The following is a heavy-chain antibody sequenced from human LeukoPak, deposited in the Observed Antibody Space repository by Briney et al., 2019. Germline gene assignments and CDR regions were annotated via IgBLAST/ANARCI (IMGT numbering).Heavy chain of an antibody. V-gene: IGHV4-59*01. CDR3: ARRVDYGDYEGAHYFDY. CDR1: GGSISSYS. Sequence: SETLSLTCTVSGGSISSYSWSWIRQPPGKGLEWIGYIYYSGSTNYNPSLKSRVTISVDTSKNQLSLKLSSVTAADTAVYYCARRVDYGDYEGAHYFDYWGQGTLVTVSS. D-gene: IGHD4-17*01. CDR2: IYYSGST. J-gene: IGHJ4*02.